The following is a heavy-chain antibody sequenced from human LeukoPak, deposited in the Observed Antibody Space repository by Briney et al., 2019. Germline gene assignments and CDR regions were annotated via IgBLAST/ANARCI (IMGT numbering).Heavy chain of an antibody. Sequence: GGSLRLSCAASGFTFSSYSMNWVRQAPGKGLEWVSSISSGSSYIYYADSVKGRFTISRDNAKNSLYLQMNSLRAEDMAVYYCARDNDWNPFDYWGQGTLVTVSS. D-gene: IGHD1-1*01. J-gene: IGHJ4*02. CDR3: ARDNDWNPFDY. V-gene: IGHV3-21*01. CDR1: GFTFSSYS. CDR2: ISSGSSYI.